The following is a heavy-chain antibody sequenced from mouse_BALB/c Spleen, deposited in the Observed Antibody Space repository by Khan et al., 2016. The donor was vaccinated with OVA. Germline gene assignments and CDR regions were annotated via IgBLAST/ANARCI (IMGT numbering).Heavy chain of an antibody. D-gene: IGHD2-14*01. Sequence: VQLQESGAELARPGASVKMSCKASGYTFTSYTIHWIKLRPGQGLEWIGYINPSNGYTNYNQKFRDKATLTADKSSTTAYMQLSSLTSDDYAVYNCVRDGAYHRNDGWFAYWGQGTLVTVSA. CDR3: VRDGAYHRNDGWFAY. CDR1: GYTFTSYT. V-gene: IGHV1-4*01. CDR2: INPSNGYT. J-gene: IGHJ3*01.